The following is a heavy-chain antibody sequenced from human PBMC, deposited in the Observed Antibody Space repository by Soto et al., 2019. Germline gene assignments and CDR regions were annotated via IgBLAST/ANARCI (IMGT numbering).Heavy chain of an antibody. CDR1: GFTFSNYA. J-gene: IGHJ4*02. CDR3: AKNRGHEPPYYSDS. CDR2: IYGGGDGT. V-gene: IGHV3-23*01. Sequence: EVLLLESGGGLVQPGGSLRLSCAASGFTFSNYAVNWVRQAPGKGLEWVSTIYGGGDGTHYADSVKGRFTISRDNSKNTLYLQMTSLRAEDTAVYYCAKNRGHEPPYYSDSWGQGTLVTVSS.